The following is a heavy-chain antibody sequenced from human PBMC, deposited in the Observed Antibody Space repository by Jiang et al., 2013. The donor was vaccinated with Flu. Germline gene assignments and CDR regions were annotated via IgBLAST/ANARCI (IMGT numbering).Heavy chain of an antibody. CDR2: IYYSGST. CDR1: GGSISSSSYY. Sequence: LLKPSETLSLTCTVSGGSISSSSYYWGWIRRPPGKGLEWIGSIYYSGSTYYNPSLKSRVTISVDTSKNQFSLKLSSVTAADTAVYYCARLSHNYYDSSGFIGDPDAFDIWGQGTMVTVSS. V-gene: IGHV4-39*01. D-gene: IGHD3-22*01. CDR3: ARLSHNYYDSSGFIGDPDAFDI. J-gene: IGHJ3*02.